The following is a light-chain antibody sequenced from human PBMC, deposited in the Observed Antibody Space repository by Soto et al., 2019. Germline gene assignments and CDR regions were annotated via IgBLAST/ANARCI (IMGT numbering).Light chain of an antibody. CDR1: SSNIGNNY. V-gene: IGLV1-51*01. J-gene: IGLJ2*01. CDR3: GTWDSSLSAVL. Sequence: QSVLTEPPSVSAAPGQKVTISCSGSSSNIGNNYVSWYQQLPGTAPKLLIYANNKRPSGIPDRLSGSKSGTSATLGITGLQTGDEADYYCGTWDSSLSAVLFGGGTKLTVL. CDR2: ANN.